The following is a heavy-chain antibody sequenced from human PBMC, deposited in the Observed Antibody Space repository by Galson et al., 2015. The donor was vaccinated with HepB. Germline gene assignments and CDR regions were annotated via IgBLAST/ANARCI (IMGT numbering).Heavy chain of an antibody. CDR1: GFTFSSYA. Sequence: SLRLSCAASGFTFSSYAMHWVRQAPGKGLEYVSAISSNGGSTYYADSVKGRFTISRDNSKNTLYLQMSSLRAEDTAVYYCVKGPMRWLQLNYFDYWGQGTLVTVSS. D-gene: IGHD5-24*01. CDR2: ISSNGGST. J-gene: IGHJ4*02. V-gene: IGHV3-64D*06. CDR3: VKGPMRWLQLNYFDY.